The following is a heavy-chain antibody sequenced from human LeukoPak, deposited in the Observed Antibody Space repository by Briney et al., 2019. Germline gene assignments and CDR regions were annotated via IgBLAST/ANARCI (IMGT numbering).Heavy chain of an antibody. CDR3: ARDEAGTWGALN. J-gene: IGHJ4*02. V-gene: IGHV1-2*02. D-gene: IGHD1/OR15-1a*01. CDR2: ISPNSGGT. Sequence: ASVKVSCKASGYTFTNYYIHWVRQAPGQGLEWMGWISPNSGGTNYAQKFQGRVTMTRDTSITTAYMELSRVRSDDTAVYYCARDEAGTWGALNWGQGTLVTVSS. CDR1: GYTFTNYY.